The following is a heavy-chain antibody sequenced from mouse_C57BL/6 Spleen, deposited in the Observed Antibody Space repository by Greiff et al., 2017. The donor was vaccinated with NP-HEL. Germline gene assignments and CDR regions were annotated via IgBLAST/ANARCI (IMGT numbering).Heavy chain of an antibody. CDR2: ILPSIGRT. CDR1: DSEVFPIAY. Sequence: QVQLQQSGSELRSPGSSVKLSCKDFDSEVFPIAYMSWVRQKPGHGFEWIGGILPSIGRTIYGEKFEDKATLEADTLSNTAYLELNSLTSEDSAIYDCARKRDYYGSSYSYWYFDVWGTGTTVTVSS. V-gene: IGHV15-2*01. CDR3: ARKRDYYGSSYSYWYFDV. D-gene: IGHD1-1*01. J-gene: IGHJ1*03.